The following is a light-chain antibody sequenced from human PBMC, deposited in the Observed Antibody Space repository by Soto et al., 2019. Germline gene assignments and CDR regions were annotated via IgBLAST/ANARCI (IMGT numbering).Light chain of an antibody. Sequence: DIQMTQSPSALSASVGDRVTITCRASHDINTYLNWYQQKPRQAPKLLIYAASSLQSGVPSRFGGSGSGTDFTLTISSLQPEDFATYYCLQSYSTPYTFGQGTKLQIK. V-gene: IGKV1-39*01. CDR1: HDINTY. CDR2: AAS. J-gene: IGKJ2*01. CDR3: LQSYSTPYT.